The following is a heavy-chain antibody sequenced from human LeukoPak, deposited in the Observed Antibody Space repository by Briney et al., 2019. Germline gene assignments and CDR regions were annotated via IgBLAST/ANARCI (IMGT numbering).Heavy chain of an antibody. CDR3: ATGGHDFWSGYFLTYNWFDP. CDR1: GYTFTDYY. D-gene: IGHD3-3*01. J-gene: IGHJ5*02. V-gene: IGHV1-69-2*01. Sequence: ASVKISCKVSGYTFTDYYMHWVQQAPGKGLEWMGLVDPEDGETIYAEKFQGRVTITADTSTDTAYMELSSLRSEDTAVYYCATGGHDFWSGYFLTYNWFDPWGQGTPVTVSS. CDR2: VDPEDGET.